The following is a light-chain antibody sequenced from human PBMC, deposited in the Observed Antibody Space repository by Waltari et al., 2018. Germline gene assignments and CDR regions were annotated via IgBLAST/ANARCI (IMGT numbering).Light chain of an antibody. Sequence: EIVLTQSPGTLSLSPGERATLSCRASQSVGTVYLAWYQQKPGQAPRLLIHGASSRATGVPDRFSGSGSGTDFTLTIIRLEPEDFAVYYCQQSYSPPVTFGQGTRLEIK. V-gene: IGKV3-20*01. CDR3: QQSYSPPVT. CDR1: QSVGTVY. J-gene: IGKJ5*01. CDR2: GAS.